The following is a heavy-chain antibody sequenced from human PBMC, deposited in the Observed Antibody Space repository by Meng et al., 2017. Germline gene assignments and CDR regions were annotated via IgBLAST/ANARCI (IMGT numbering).Heavy chain of an antibody. CDR2: IYWHDDK. D-gene: IGHD3-22*01. CDR3: AHRPPHYYDSNVYAFDI. CDR1: GFSLSTSGVN. J-gene: IGHJ3*02. Sequence: SGPTLAKPTQTLTLTCTFPGFSLSTSGVNVGWIRQPPGKALEWLALIYWHDDKRYSPSLKSRLTITKSTSKNQVVLTMTNMDPVDTPAYYCAHRPPHYYDSNVYAFDIRGQGTMVTVSS. V-gene: IGHV2-5*01.